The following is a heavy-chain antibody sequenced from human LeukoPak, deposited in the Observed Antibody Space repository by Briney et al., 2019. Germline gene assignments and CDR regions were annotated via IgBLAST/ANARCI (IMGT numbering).Heavy chain of an antibody. V-gene: IGHV3-23*01. D-gene: IGHD6-6*01. CDR3: SKGNIAASATSLHFDY. J-gene: IGHJ4*02. CDR1: GFTFSNYA. CDR2: VSGSGDTT. Sequence: GGSLRLSCTASGFTFSNYAMSWVRQAPGEGLEWVSGVSGSGDTTYYADSVKGRFTISRDNSKNTLYLQMSSLRAEDTALYYCSKGNIAASATSLHFDYWGQGTLVTVSS.